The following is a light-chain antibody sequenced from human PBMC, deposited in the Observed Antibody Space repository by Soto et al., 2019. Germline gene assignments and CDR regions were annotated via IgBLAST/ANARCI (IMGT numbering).Light chain of an antibody. CDR3: AALDASLNGYV. CDR1: SSNIGSKT. J-gene: IGLJ1*01. V-gene: IGLV1-44*01. CDR2: NSY. Sequence: QSALTQPPSASGTPGQRVTISCSGSSSNIGSKTVNWYQQLPGTVPKLLIYNSYQRPSGVPDRFSGSKSGTSASLAISGLQFEDEADYYCAALDASLNGYVFGAGTRSPS.